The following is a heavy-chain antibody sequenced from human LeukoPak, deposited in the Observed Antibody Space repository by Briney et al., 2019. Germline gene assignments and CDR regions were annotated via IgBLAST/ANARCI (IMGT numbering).Heavy chain of an antibody. CDR3: ARGYSSSAPGAFDI. D-gene: IGHD6-13*01. Sequence: SQTLSLTCTVSGGSISSGGYYWSWIRQHPGKGLEWIGCIYYSGSTYYNPSFKSRVTISVDTSKNQFSLKLSSVTAADTAVYYCARGYSSSAPGAFDIWGQGTMVTVSS. V-gene: IGHV4-31*03. CDR1: GGSISSGGYY. CDR2: IYYSGST. J-gene: IGHJ3*02.